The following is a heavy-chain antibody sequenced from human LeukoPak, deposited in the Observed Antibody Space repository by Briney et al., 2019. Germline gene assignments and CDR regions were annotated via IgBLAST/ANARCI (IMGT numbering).Heavy chain of an antibody. D-gene: IGHD3-16*01. V-gene: IGHV3-7*03. J-gene: IGHJ6*02. Sequence: GGSLRLSCAASGFTFSSYWMNWPRQAPGKGLEWVASINHNGNVNYYVDSVKGRFTISRDNAKNSLYLQMSNLRAEDTAVYFCARGGGLDVWGQGATVTVSS. CDR2: INHNGNVN. CDR1: GFTFSSYW. CDR3: ARGGGLDV.